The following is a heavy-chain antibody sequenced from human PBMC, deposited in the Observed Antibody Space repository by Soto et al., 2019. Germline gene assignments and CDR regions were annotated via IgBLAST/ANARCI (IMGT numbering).Heavy chain of an antibody. CDR1: GFTFSSYA. J-gene: IGHJ4*02. Sequence: GGSLRLSCAASGFTFSSYAMSWVRQAPGKGLEWVSAISGSGGSTYYADSVKGRFTISRDNSKNTLYLQMNSLRAEDTAVYYCAKLNIVLMVYAIRFFDYWGQGTLVTVSS. D-gene: IGHD2-8*01. CDR2: ISGSGGST. CDR3: AKLNIVLMVYAIRFFDY. V-gene: IGHV3-23*01.